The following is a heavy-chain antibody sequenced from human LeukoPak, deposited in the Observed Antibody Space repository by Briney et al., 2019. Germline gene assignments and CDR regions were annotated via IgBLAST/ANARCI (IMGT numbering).Heavy chain of an antibody. Sequence: HTGGSLRLSCEASGFTFGSHAMYWVRQAPGKGLEWVAGIFGSGGSPHYADPVKGRFTISRDNSRNTVYLQINSLRAEDTAVNYCGKTTVGYSSGQKPAWPVDYWGQGTLVTVSS. V-gene: IGHV3-23*01. CDR3: GKTTVGYSSGQKPAWPVDY. CDR1: GFTFGSHA. J-gene: IGHJ4*02. CDR2: IFGSGGSP. D-gene: IGHD5-18*01.